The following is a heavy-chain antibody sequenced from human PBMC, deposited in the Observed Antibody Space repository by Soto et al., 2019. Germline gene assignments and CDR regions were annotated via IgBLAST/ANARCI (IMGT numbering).Heavy chain of an antibody. D-gene: IGHD3-16*01. J-gene: IGHJ5*02. Sequence: SETLSLTCTVSGGSISSGGYYWSWIRQHPGKGLEWIGYIYYSGSTYYNPSLKSRVTISVDTSKNQFSLKLSSVTAADTAVYYCARAPGGYLKNWFDPWGQGTLVTVSS. CDR2: IYYSGST. V-gene: IGHV4-31*03. CDR3: ARAPGGYLKNWFDP. CDR1: GGSISSGGYY.